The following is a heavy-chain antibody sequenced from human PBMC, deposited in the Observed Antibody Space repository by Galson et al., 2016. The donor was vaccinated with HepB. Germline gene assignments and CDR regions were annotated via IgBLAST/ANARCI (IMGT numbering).Heavy chain of an antibody. J-gene: IGHJ3*02. CDR1: GGSLSETTYY. CDR3: ARRPLELLSGAFDI. Sequence: SETLSLTCTVSGGSLSETTYYWAWIRQPPGKGLEWIGGIYHNGHTYYNPSPQSRVAISIDTSKNQFSLRLSSLTAADTALYYCARRPLELLSGAFDIWGQGTMVTVSS. CDR2: IYHNGHT. V-gene: IGHV4-39*01. D-gene: IGHD1-7*01.